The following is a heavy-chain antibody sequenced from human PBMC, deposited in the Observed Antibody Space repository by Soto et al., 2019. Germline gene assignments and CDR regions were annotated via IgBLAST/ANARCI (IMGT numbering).Heavy chain of an antibody. CDR2: ISAYNGNT. J-gene: IGHJ5*02. CDR3: ASGHARPGWFDP. Sequence: APVKVSCKASGYTFTSYGISWVRQAPGQGLEWMGWISAYNGNTNYAQKLQGRVTMTTDTSTSTAYMELRSLRSDDTAVYYCASGHARPGWFDPWGQGTLVTVSS. V-gene: IGHV1-18*04. CDR1: GYTFTSYG. D-gene: IGHD6-6*01.